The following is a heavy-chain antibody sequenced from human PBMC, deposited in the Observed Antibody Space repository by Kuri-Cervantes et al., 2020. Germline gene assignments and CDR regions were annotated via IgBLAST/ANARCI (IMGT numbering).Heavy chain of an antibody. CDR2: ISYDGSNK. J-gene: IGHJ3*02. CDR1: GFTFSSYA. V-gene: IGHV3-30-3*01. CDR3: ARTQIAAAYAFDI. D-gene: IGHD6-13*01. Sequence: GGSLRLSCAASGFTFSSYAMHWVRQAPGKGLEWVAVISYDGSNKYYADSVKGRFTISRDNAKNSLYLQMNSLRAEDTAVYYCARTQIAAAYAFDIWGQGTMVTVSS.